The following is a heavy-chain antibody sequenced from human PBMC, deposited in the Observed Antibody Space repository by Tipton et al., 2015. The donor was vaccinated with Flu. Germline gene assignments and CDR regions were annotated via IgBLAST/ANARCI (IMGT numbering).Heavy chain of an antibody. CDR3: ARHTGDSVRGVIDY. D-gene: IGHD3-10*02. J-gene: IGHJ4*02. Sequence: TLSLTCSVSGDSIGSDYYWGWIRQPPGKGLEWLGNIHRSGNTYYNSSLKSRVTISLDKSKNQFSLRLSSVTAADTAVYYCARHTGDSVRGVIDYWGQGILVTVSS. CDR2: IHRSGNT. V-gene: IGHV4-38-2*01. CDR1: GDSIGSDYY.